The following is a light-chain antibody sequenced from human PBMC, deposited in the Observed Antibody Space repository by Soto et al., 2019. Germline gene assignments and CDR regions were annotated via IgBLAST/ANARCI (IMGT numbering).Light chain of an antibody. CDR3: SSYTTSSTLV. J-gene: IGLJ3*02. Sequence: QSALTQPASVSGSPGQSITISCPGTSSDIGGYNFVSWYQQHPGKAPKLMIYDVTNRPPGLSDRFSGSKSGNTASLTISGLQAEDEADYYCSSYTTSSTLVFGGGTQLTVL. CDR1: SSDIGGYNF. CDR2: DVT. V-gene: IGLV2-14*03.